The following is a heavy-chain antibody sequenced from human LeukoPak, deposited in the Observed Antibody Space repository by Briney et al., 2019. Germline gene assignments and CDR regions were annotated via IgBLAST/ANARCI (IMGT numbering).Heavy chain of an antibody. V-gene: IGHV4-59*01. Sequence: PSETLSLTCTVSGGSISSYYWSWIRQPPGKGLEWIGYIYYGGSTNYNPSLKSRVTISVDASKNQFSLKLSSATAADTAVYYCARDGVRGYSYGYYYYGMDVWGQGTTVTVSS. J-gene: IGHJ6*02. CDR2: IYYGGST. D-gene: IGHD5-18*01. CDR1: GGSISSYY. CDR3: ARDGVRGYSYGYYYYGMDV.